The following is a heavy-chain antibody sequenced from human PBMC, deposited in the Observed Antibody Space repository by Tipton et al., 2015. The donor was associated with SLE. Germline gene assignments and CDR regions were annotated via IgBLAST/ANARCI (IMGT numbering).Heavy chain of an antibody. CDR1: GYSISSGYY. CDR2: IYYSGST. CDR3: ARDLSRGSFDY. Sequence: TLSLTCDVSGYSISSGYYWSWIRQHPGKGLEWIGYIYYSGSTNYNPSLKSRVTISVDTSKNQFSLKLSSVTAADTAVYYCARDLSRGSFDYWGQGTLVTVSS. D-gene: IGHD1-26*01. V-gene: IGHV4-59*01. J-gene: IGHJ4*02.